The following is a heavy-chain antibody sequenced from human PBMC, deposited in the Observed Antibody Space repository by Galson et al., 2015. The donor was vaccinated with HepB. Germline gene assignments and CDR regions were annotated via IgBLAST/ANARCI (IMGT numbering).Heavy chain of an antibody. CDR3: ARGRRGLKLEGGSSSYFDY. J-gene: IGHJ4*02. Sequence: SLRLSCAASGFTFSSYAMHWVRQAPGKGLEWVAVISYDGSNKYYADSVKGRFTISRDNSKNTLYLQMNSLRAEDTAVYYCARGRRGLKLEGGSSSYFDYWGQGTLVTVSS. CDR2: ISYDGSNK. D-gene: IGHD6-13*01. V-gene: IGHV3-30-3*01. CDR1: GFTFSSYA.